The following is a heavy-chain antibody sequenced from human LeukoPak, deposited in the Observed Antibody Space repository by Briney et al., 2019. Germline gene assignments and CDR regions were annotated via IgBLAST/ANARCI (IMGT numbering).Heavy chain of an antibody. CDR1: GGSISSSIYY. CDR3: ARHALYYDSSGYDWYFDL. Sequence: PSETLSLTCTVSGGSISSSIYYWGWIRQPPGKGLEWIGSIYYSGSTYYNPSLRSRVTISVDTSKNQFSLKLSSVTAADTAVYYCARHALYYDSSGYDWYFDLWGRGTLVTVSS. V-gene: IGHV4-39*01. CDR2: IYYSGST. D-gene: IGHD3-22*01. J-gene: IGHJ2*01.